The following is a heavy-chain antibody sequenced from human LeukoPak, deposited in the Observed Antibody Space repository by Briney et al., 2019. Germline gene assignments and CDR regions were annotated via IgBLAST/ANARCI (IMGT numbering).Heavy chain of an antibody. CDR3: AREFDDYVWGSYRYPILDY. CDR2: IKQDGSEK. D-gene: IGHD3-16*02. V-gene: IGHV3-7*03. CDR1: GFTFSSYW. Sequence: PGGSLRLSCAASGFTFSSYWMSWVRQAPGKGLEWVVNIKQDGSEKYYVDSVKGRFTISRDNAKNSLYLQMNSLRAEDTAVYYCAREFDDYVWGSYRYPILDYWGQGTLVTVSS. J-gene: IGHJ4*02.